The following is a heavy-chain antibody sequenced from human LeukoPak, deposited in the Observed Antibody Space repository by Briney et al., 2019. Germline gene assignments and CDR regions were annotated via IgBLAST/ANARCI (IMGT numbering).Heavy chain of an antibody. V-gene: IGHV3-30*03. CDR2: ISYDGSNK. CDR3: ARAVADAIDY. Sequence: GGSLRLSCAASGCTFSSCGMHWVRQAPGKGLGWVAVISYDGSNKYCADSVKGRFTISRDKSKNTLYLQMNSLTAEDTAVYYCARAVADAIDYWGQGTLVTVSS. D-gene: IGHD6-19*01. CDR1: GCTFSSCG. J-gene: IGHJ4*02.